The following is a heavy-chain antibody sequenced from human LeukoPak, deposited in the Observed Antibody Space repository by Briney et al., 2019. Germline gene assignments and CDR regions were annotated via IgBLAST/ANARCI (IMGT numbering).Heavy chain of an antibody. D-gene: IGHD4-17*01. CDR2: IYYSGST. V-gene: IGHV4-31*03. J-gene: IGHJ4*02. CDR1: GGSLSSGGSY. Sequence: SETLSLTCTVSGGSLSSGGSYWRWIRQHPGKGLEWIGYIYYSGSTYYNPSLKSRVNISVDTSKNQFSLKLSSVTAADTAVYYCARVVGTTVTKGAFDYWGQGTLVTVSS. CDR3: ARVVGTTVTKGAFDY.